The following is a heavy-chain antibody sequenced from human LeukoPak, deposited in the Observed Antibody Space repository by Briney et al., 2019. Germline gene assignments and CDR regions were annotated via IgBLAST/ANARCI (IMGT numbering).Heavy chain of an antibody. Sequence: GGSLRLSCAASGFTVSSNYMSWVRQAPGKGLEWVSIIYSGGSTFYADSVKGRFTISRDNSKNTLYLQMNSLRAEDTAVYYCARGLSGYSSSLGYWGQGTLVTVSS. J-gene: IGHJ4*02. V-gene: IGHV3-53*01. CDR3: ARGLSGYSSSLGY. D-gene: IGHD6-6*01. CDR2: IYSGGST. CDR1: GFTVSSNY.